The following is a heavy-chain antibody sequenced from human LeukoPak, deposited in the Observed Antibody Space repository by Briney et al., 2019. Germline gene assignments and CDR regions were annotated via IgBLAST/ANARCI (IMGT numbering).Heavy chain of an antibody. J-gene: IGHJ4*01. CDR2: IIPVFGTT. V-gene: IGHV1-69*13. Sequence: GASVKVSCKASGDTFNKYAFTWVRQAPGLGLEWVGGIIPVFGTTKYAQRFQGRITISADESTSTAYMELRGLRSDDTAIYFCARGDGYSYGYEHYWGQGTLVTVSS. CDR1: GDTFNKYA. CDR3: ARGDGYSYGYEHY. D-gene: IGHD5-18*01.